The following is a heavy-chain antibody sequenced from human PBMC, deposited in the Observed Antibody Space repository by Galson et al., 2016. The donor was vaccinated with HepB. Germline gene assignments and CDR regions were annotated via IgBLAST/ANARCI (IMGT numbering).Heavy chain of an antibody. CDR1: GDSITTRNYF. CDR2: ISFTGNT. J-gene: IGHJ5*02. Sequence: ETLSLTCSVSGDSITTRNYFWGWIRQSPGKELQWIGSISFTGNTYYNPSLQSRVIVSADTSKNRFSLSLSSVTAADTAVYYCARGPDPQYCSTTSCYSYWFDPWGQGTLVTVSS. CDR3: ARGPDPQYCSTTSCYSYWFDP. V-gene: IGHV4-39*02. D-gene: IGHD2-2*01.